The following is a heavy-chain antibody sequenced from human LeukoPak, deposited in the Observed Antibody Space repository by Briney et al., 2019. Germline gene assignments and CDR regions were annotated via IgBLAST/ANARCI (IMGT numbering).Heavy chain of an antibody. CDR1: GGSISSYY. Sequence: SETLSLTCTVSGGSISSYYWSWIRQPPGKGLEWIGYIYYSGSTNYNPSLKSRVTISVDTSKNQFSLKLSSVTAADTAVYYCARRGYSYGYWFDPWGQGTLVTVSS. D-gene: IGHD5-18*01. V-gene: IGHV4-59*01. CDR2: IYYSGST. J-gene: IGHJ5*02. CDR3: ARRGYSYGYWFDP.